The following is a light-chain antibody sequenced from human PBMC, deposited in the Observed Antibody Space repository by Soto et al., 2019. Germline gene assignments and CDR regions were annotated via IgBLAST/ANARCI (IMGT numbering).Light chain of an antibody. CDR2: WAS. CDR1: QSVLYSSNNKNY. Sequence: DIVMTQSPDSLAVSLGERATINCKSSQSVLYSSNNKNYLAWYQQKPGQPPKLLIYWASTRESGVPDRFSGSGSGTDFTLTISSLQAEDVAVYYFQQYYSTPRGTFGQGTKVEIK. J-gene: IGKJ1*01. CDR3: QQYYSTPRGT. V-gene: IGKV4-1*01.